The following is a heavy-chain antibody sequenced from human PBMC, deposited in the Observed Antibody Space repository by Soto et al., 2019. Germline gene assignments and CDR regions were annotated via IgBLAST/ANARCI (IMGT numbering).Heavy chain of an antibody. J-gene: IGHJ4*02. CDR1: GFTFSSYW. D-gene: IGHD4-17*01. CDR2: INPDGSRT. Sequence: EVQLVESGGDLVQPGGSLRLSCAASGFTFSSYWMHWVRQAPGKGLVWVSRINPDGSRTSYADSVKGRFTISRDNAKNTLYLQMNTLGAEDTAVYHCARVAVTTYYFDYWGQGNLVTVSS. CDR3: ARVAVTTYYFDY. V-gene: IGHV3-74*01.